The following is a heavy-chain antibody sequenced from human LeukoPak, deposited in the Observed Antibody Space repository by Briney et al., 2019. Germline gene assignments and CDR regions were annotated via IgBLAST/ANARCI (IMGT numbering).Heavy chain of an antibody. D-gene: IGHD2-2*01. CDR2: ISGGST. V-gene: IGHV3-23*01. CDR3: AKVGGAGFKGTSCFDY. Sequence: SGGSLRLSCVASGLTFTRYAMSWVRQAPGKGLEWVSGISGGSTFYADSVQGRFTISRDNSKNTLYLQMNSLRAEDTAVYYCAKVGGAGFKGTSCFDYWGQGTLVTVSS. CDR1: GLTFTRYA. J-gene: IGHJ4*02.